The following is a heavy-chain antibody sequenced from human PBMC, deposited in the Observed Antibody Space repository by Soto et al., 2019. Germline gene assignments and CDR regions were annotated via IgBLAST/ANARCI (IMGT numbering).Heavy chain of an antibody. CDR2: INPNSGGT. CDR3: AKESCSSTSCYTGWYPDY. J-gene: IGHJ4*02. D-gene: IGHD2-2*02. V-gene: IGHV1-2*02. CDR1: GYTFTGYY. Sequence: GASVKVSCKASGYTFTGYYMHWVRQAPGQGLEWMGWINPNSGGTNYAQKFQGRVTMTRDTSISTAYMELSRLRSDDTAVYYCAKESCSSTSCYTGWYPDYWGQGTLVTVSS.